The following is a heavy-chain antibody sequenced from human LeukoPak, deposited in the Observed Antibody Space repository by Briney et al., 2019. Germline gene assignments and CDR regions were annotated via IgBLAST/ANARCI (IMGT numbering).Heavy chain of an antibody. J-gene: IGHJ3*02. CDR1: GGSINSYY. CDR2: IYYTGGET. CDR3: ARQPGATAAFDI. D-gene: IGHD5-18*01. V-gene: IGHV4-59*08. Sequence: SETLSLTCTVPGGSINSYYWSWIRQPPGKGLEWIGYIYYTGGETNYNPSLKSRLTISVDTSKNQFSLMLTSVTAADTAVYYCARQPGATAAFDIWAQGTMVTVSS.